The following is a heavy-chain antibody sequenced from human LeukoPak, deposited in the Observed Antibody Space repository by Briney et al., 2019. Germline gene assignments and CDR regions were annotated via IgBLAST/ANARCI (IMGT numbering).Heavy chain of an antibody. D-gene: IGHD6-13*01. V-gene: IGHV3-7*01. CDR2: IKQDGSEK. CDR1: GFTFSTYW. Sequence: PGGSLRHSCAASGFTFSTYWMSWVRQAPGKGLEWVANIKQDGSEKYYVDSVKGRFTISRDNAKNSLYLQMHSLRAEDTAMYYCARDSAGNDYWGQGTLVTVSS. J-gene: IGHJ4*02. CDR3: ARDSAGNDY.